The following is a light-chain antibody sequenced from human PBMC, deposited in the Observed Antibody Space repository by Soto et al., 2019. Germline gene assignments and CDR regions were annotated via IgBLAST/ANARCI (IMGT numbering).Light chain of an antibody. J-gene: IGLJ2*01. CDR2: DVS. CDR3: LSYTSSSTLGV. CDR1: SSDVGGYNY. V-gene: IGLV2-14*01. Sequence: QSALTQPASVSGSPGQSITISCTGTSSDVGGYNYVSWYQQHPGKAPKLMICDVSNRPSGVSNRFSGSKSGNTASLTISGLQAEDEADYYCLSYTSSSTLGVFGGGTKVTVL.